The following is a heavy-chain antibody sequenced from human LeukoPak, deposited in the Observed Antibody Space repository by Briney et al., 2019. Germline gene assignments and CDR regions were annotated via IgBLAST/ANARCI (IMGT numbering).Heavy chain of an antibody. D-gene: IGHD2-21*02. J-gene: IGHJ5*02. CDR1: GYSFTSYW. Sequence: GESLKISCKGSGYSFTSYWIGWVRQMPGKGLEWMGIIYPGDSDTRYSPSFQGQVTISADKSISTAYLQWSSLKASDTAMYYCARQRGGAVYCGGDCYYSWFDPWGQGTLVTVSS. CDR2: IYPGDSDT. V-gene: IGHV5-51*01. CDR3: ARQRGGAVYCGGDCYYSWFDP.